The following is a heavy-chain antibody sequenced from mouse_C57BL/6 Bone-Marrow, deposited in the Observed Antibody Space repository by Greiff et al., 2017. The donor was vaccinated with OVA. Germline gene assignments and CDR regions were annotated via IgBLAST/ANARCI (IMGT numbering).Heavy chain of an antibody. CDR2: ISSGGSYT. CDR1: GFTFSSYG. J-gene: IGHJ2*01. V-gene: IGHV5-6*01. CDR3: ARHRLPFDY. Sequence: EVQVVESGGDLVKPGGSLKLSCAASGFTFSSYGMSWVRQTPDKRLAWVATISSGGSYTYYPDSVKGRFTISRDNAKNTLYLQMSSLKSEDTAMYYCARHRLPFDYWGQGTTLTVSS. D-gene: IGHD2-10*01.